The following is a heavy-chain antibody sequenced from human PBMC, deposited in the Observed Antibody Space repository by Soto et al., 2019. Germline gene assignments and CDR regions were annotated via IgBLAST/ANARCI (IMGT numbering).Heavy chain of an antibody. J-gene: IGHJ6*02. Sequence: ASVKVSCKASGYTFTSYGISWVRQAPGQGLEWMGWISAYNGNTNYAQKLQGRVTMTTDTSTSTAYMELRSLRSDDTAVYYCARAKVGSGWYRYQGIYGVDVWGQGTTVTVSS. D-gene: IGHD6-19*01. V-gene: IGHV1-18*01. CDR1: GYTFTSYG. CDR3: ARAKVGSGWYRYQGIYGVDV. CDR2: ISAYNGNT.